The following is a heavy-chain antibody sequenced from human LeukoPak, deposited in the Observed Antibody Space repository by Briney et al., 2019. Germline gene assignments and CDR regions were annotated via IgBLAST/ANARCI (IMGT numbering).Heavy chain of an antibody. D-gene: IGHD2-2*02. Sequence: GASVKVSCKASGGTFSSYAISWVRQAPGQGLEWMGGIIPIFGIANYAQKFQGRVTITTDESTSTAYMELSSLRSEDTAVYYCAITQGVVPAAIPYSFDYWGQGTLVTVSS. CDR3: AITQGVVPAAIPYSFDY. V-gene: IGHV1-69*05. CDR2: IIPIFGIA. J-gene: IGHJ4*02. CDR1: GGTFSSYA.